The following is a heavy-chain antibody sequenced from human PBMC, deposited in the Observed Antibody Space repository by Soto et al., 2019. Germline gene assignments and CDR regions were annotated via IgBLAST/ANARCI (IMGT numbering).Heavy chain of an antibody. J-gene: IGHJ6*02. CDR3: ARDEGSAMVRGVGFSYGMDV. V-gene: IGHV1-18*01. CDR1: GYTFTSYG. CDR2: ISAYNGNT. Sequence: ASVKVSCKASGYTFTSYGISWVRQAPGQGLEWMGWISAYNGNTNYAQKLQGRVTMTTDTSTSTAYMELRSLRSDDTAVYYCARDEGSAMVRGVGFSYGMDVWGQGTTVTVSS. D-gene: IGHD3-10*01.